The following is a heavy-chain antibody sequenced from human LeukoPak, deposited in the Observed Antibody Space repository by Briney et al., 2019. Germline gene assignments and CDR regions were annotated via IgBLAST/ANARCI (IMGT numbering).Heavy chain of an antibody. V-gene: IGHV3-23*01. Sequence: PGGSLRLSCAAFGFTFKIYTMNWVRQAPGKGLEWLSSISYSGDNRGGNTYYADSVRGRFTISRDNSKNTLYLQMNSLRPEDTAVYYCAKGYYYGSGSSTYYFDYWGQGTLVTVSS. D-gene: IGHD3-10*01. J-gene: IGHJ4*02. CDR3: AKGYYYGSGSSTYYFDY. CDR2: ISYSGDNRGGNT. CDR1: GFTFKIYT.